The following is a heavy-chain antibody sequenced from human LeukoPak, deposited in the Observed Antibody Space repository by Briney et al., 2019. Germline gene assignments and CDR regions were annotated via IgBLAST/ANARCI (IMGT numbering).Heavy chain of an antibody. CDR1: GGSISSYY. V-gene: IGHV4-4*07. J-gene: IGHJ2*01. CDR3: ARDIVVVTAGIHSQDWYFDL. Sequence: PSETLSLTCTVSGGSISSYYWSWIRQPAGKGLEWIGRIYTSGSTNYNPSLNSRVTMSVDTSKNQFSLKLSSVTAADTAVYYCARDIVVVTAGIHSQDWYFDLWGRGTLVTVSS. CDR2: IYTSGST. D-gene: IGHD2-21*02.